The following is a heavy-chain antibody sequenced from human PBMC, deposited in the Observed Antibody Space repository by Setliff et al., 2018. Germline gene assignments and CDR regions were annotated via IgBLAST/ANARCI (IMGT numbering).Heavy chain of an antibody. J-gene: IGHJ4*02. Sequence: ASVKVSCKTSGYSFTSHYMHWVRQAPGQGLEWMGIINPGGLSSSSTQKFEGRVTMTRDTSTSTVYMELNSLRVEDTAVYYCARASGDFDYWGQGALVTVSS. CDR2: INPGGLSS. CDR3: ARASGDFDY. D-gene: IGHD3-10*01. V-gene: IGHV1-46*01. CDR1: GYSFTSHY.